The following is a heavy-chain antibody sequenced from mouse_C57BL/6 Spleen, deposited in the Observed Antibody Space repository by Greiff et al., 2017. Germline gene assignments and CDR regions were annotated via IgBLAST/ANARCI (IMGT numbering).Heavy chain of an antibody. Sequence: QVQLKQSGAELVRPGTSVKVSCKASGYAFTNYLIEWVKQRPGQGLEWIGVINPGSGGTNYNEKFKGKATLTADKSSSTAYMQLSSLTSEDSAVYFCARGGVVADWYFDVWGTGTTVTVSS. CDR2: INPGSGGT. J-gene: IGHJ1*03. CDR3: ARGGVVADWYFDV. CDR1: GYAFTNYL. D-gene: IGHD1-1*01. V-gene: IGHV1-54*01.